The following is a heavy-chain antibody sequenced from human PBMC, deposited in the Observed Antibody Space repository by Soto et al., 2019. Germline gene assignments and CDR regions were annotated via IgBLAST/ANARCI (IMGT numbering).Heavy chain of an antibody. J-gene: IGHJ5*02. D-gene: IGHD3-10*01. CDR2: IDGSGGIT. V-gene: IGHV3-23*01. CDR3: VKNSGWFNT. CDR1: GFTFGTTD. Sequence: LRLSCAASGFTFGTTDMSWVRQAPGEGLEWVSTIDGSGGITYYADSVKGRFTISRDNSRNTVYLQMNSLGGDDTALYYCVKNSGWFNTWGQGALVTVSS.